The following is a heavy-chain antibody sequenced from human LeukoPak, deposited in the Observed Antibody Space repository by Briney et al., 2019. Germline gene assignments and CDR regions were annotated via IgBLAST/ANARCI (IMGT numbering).Heavy chain of an antibody. CDR2: VWYDENNK. Sequence: PGGSLRLSCAASGFAFSSFGLHWVRQAPGKGLEWLAVVWYDENNKDYADSVKGRFTISRDNSKNTLYLQMNSLRAEDTAVCYCARGTSNTWPPGAEYFEHWGQGTLVTVSS. V-gene: IGHV3-33*01. CDR3: ARGTSNTWPPGAEYFEH. D-gene: IGHD6-13*01. CDR1: GFAFSSFG. J-gene: IGHJ1*01.